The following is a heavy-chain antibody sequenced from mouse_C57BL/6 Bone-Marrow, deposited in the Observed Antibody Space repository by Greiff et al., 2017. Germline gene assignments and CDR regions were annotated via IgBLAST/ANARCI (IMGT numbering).Heavy chain of an antibody. V-gene: IGHV1-64*01. D-gene: IGHD2-14*01. CDR3: ARGYYRYYFDY. CDR1: GYTFTSYW. CDR2: IHPNSGST. J-gene: IGHJ2*01. Sequence: QVQLQQPGAELVKPGASVKLSCKASGYTFTSYWMHWVTQRPGQGLEWLGMIHPNSGSTNYNEKFKSKATLTVDKSASTAYMQLSSLTSEDDAVYYCARGYYRYYFDYWGQGTTLTVSS.